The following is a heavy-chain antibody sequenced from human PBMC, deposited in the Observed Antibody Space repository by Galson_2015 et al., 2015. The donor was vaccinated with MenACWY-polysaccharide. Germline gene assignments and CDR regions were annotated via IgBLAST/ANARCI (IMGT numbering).Heavy chain of an antibody. Sequence: SLRLSCAASGSRFSNSGMHWVRQAPGKGLEWVAVIQYDGSNKVYADSVKGRFTISRDNSRNTLYLQMNSLRGDDTAVYFCARGSNIWKYLDYWGQGALVTVSS. CDR1: GSRFSNSG. J-gene: IGHJ4*02. CDR2: IQYDGSNK. D-gene: IGHD2/OR15-2a*01. V-gene: IGHV3-33*01. CDR3: ARGSNIWKYLDY.